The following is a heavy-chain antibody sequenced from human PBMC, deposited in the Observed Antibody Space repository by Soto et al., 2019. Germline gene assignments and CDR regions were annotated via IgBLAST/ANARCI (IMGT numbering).Heavy chain of an antibody. D-gene: IGHD3-22*01. CDR1: GGSISSGGYS. V-gene: IGHV4-30-2*01. J-gene: IGHJ4*02. CDR2: IYHSGST. CDR3: ASQGEYYDSSGYYDY. Sequence: SETLSLTCAVSGGSISSGGYSWSWIRQPPGKGLEWIGYIYHSGSTYYNPSLKSRVTISVDRSRNQFSLKLSSVTAADTAVYYCASQGEYYDSSGYYDYWGQGTLVTVSS.